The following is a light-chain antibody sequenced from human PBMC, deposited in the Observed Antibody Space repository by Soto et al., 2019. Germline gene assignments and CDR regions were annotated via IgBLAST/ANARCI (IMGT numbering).Light chain of an antibody. CDR3: LESSRALT. J-gene: IGKJ5*01. Sequence: ETVLTQYTATLSVSPGERATLSCRASQSVSSNLAWYQQKPGQAPRLLIYGASTRATGIPARFSGSGSGTEFTLTISSLQPEDLATYNCLESSRALTFGQGTLLEIK. V-gene: IGKV3-15*01. CDR2: GAS. CDR1: QSVSSN.